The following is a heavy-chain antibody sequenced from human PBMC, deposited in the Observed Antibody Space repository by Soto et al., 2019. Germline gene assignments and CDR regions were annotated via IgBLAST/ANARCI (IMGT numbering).Heavy chain of an antibody. CDR3: AKTSLDYGDYVLGY. D-gene: IGHD4-17*01. V-gene: IGHV3-43*01. Sequence: EVQLVESGGVVVQPGGSLRLSCAASXFTFDDYTMHWVRQAPGKGLEWVSLISWDGGSTYYADSVKGRFTISRDNSKNSLYLQMNSLRTEDTALYYCAKTSLDYGDYVLGYWGQGTLVTVSS. J-gene: IGHJ4*02. CDR1: XFTFDDYT. CDR2: ISWDGGST.